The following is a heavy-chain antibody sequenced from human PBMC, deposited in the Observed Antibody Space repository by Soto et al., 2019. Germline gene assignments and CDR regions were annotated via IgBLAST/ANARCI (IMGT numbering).Heavy chain of an antibody. D-gene: IGHD6-19*01. V-gene: IGHV1-2*02. CDR3: AREASAVLSLDH. Sequence: QVQLVQSGAEVKKPGASVKVSCKASGYIFTGYSMHWVRQAPGQGLEWMGWFNPNSGDTIYAQKFQGRVSLTRDTSISTAYMELSSLRSDDTALYYCAREASAVLSLDHWGQGTLVTVSS. CDR2: FNPNSGDT. CDR1: GYIFTGYS. J-gene: IGHJ4*02.